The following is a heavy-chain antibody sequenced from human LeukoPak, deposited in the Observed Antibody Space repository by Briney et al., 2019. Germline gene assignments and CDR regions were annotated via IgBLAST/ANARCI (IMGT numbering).Heavy chain of an antibody. V-gene: IGHV3-23*01. CDR1: GFIFSTYG. D-gene: IGHD6-13*01. J-gene: IGHJ4*02. Sequence: GGSLRLSCAASGFIFSTYGMSWVRQAPGGGLEWVSSISGSGDSVYYADSVKGRFTISRDNSKNTLYVQINSLRAEDTAVYYCAKERGAAAATVYFDYWVQGTLVTASS. CDR2: ISGSGDSV. CDR3: AKERGAAAATVYFDY.